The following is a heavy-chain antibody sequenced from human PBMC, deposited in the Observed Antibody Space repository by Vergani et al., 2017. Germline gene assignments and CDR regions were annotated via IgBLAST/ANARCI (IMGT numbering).Heavy chain of an antibody. V-gene: IGHV1-46*03. J-gene: IGHJ4*02. CDR2: INPSDGHT. CDR3: ARGDYGILTGYRY. CDR1: GYTFSTYY. D-gene: IGHD3-9*01. Sequence: QVQVVQSGAEVKKSGASVKVSCKTSGYTFSTYYMHWVRQAPGQGLEWMGIINPSDGHTNYAQKFQGRVTMTRDTSTSTVYMELSSLRSEDTAIYYCARGDYGILTGYRYWGQGTLVTVSA.